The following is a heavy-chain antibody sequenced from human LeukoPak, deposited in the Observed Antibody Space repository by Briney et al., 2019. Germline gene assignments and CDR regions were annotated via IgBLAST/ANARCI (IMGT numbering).Heavy chain of an antibody. V-gene: IGHV4-39*01. CDR1: GGSISSSSYY. J-gene: IGHJ4*02. CDR2: IYYSGST. D-gene: IGHD1-14*01. Sequence: PSETLSLTCTVSGGSISSSSYYWGWIRQSPGKGLEWVGSIYYSGSTYYNASLRSRVSISVDSSKNHFSLKLSSVTAADTAVYYCARHGSLGSPFVYWGQGTLVTVSS. CDR3: ARHGSLGSPFVY.